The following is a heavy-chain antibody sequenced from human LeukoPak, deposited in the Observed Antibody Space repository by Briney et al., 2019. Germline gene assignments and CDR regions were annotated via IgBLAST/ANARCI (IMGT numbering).Heavy chain of an antibody. Sequence: GGSVRLSCAASGFTFSSYGMHWVRQAPGKGLEWVAVISYDGSNKYYADSVMGRFTIYRDNSKNTLYLQMNSLRAEDTAVYYCAKDYGITGYSSDWYDYWGQGTTVTVPS. CDR3: AKDYGITGYSSDWYDY. CDR2: ISYDGSNK. J-gene: IGHJ4*02. D-gene: IGHD6-19*01. V-gene: IGHV3-30*18. CDR1: GFTFSSYG.